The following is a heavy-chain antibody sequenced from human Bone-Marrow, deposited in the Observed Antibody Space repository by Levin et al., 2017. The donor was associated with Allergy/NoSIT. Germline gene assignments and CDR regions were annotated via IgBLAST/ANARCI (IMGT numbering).Heavy chain of an antibody. CDR3: ATGGWFEL. CDR1: GFTFSSYG. J-gene: IGHJ5*02. Sequence: GGSLRLSCVASGFTFSSYGINWVRQAPGKGLEWVSYISSTSTYIFHADSVKGRFTISRDNAKNSLYLQMNSLRVEDTAVYYCATGGWFELWGQGTLVTVSS. V-gene: IGHV3-21*01. CDR2: ISSTSTYI. D-gene: IGHD4-23*01.